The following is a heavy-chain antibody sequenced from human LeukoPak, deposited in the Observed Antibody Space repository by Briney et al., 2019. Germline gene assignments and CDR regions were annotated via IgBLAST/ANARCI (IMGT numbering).Heavy chain of an antibody. J-gene: IGHJ3*02. CDR1: GGTFSSYA. Sequence: SVRVSCKASGGTFSSYAISWVRQAPGQGLEWMGGIIPIFGTANYAQKVQGRFTITADDSTNTAYMELSSLRAEDTAVYYCARDPNEGAFDTWGQGTMVSVSS. CDR2: IIPIFGTA. V-gene: IGHV1-69*13. CDR3: ARDPNEGAFDT. D-gene: IGHD1-1*01.